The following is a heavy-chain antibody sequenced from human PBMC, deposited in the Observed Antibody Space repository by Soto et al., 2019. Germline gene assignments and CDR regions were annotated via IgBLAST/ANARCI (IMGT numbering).Heavy chain of an antibody. J-gene: IGHJ4*02. Sequence: QVQLQQWGARLLKPSETLSLTCAVYGGSFSGFYWSWIRQPPGKGLEWIGEINHSGSTNYNPSLKSRVTLSVDTAKNQFSLKLSSVTAADTAVYYCARADRIAAAGRFDYWGQGTLVTVSS. D-gene: IGHD6-13*01. CDR2: INHSGST. V-gene: IGHV4-34*01. CDR3: ARADRIAAAGRFDY. CDR1: GGSFSGFY.